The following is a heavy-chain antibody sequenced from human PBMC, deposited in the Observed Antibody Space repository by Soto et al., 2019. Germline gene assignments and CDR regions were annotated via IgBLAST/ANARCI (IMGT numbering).Heavy chain of an antibody. V-gene: IGHV3-7*05. Sequence: GGSLRLSCAASGFTFSSYWMTWVRQAPGKGLKWVAHINQDGKEKYCVDSVKGRFTISRDNTKNSLYLQMDSLRAEDTAIYYCARVGYNDYDFDYWGQGTLVTVSS. CDR2: INQDGKEK. J-gene: IGHJ4*02. CDR3: ARVGYNDYDFDY. D-gene: IGHD5-12*01. CDR1: GFTFSSYW.